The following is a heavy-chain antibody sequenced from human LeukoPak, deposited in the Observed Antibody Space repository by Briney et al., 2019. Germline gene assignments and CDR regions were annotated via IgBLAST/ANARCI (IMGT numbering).Heavy chain of an antibody. D-gene: IGHD6-13*01. V-gene: IGHV3-30*18. CDR2: ISYDGSNK. J-gene: IGHJ4*02. CDR1: GFTFSSYE. CDR3: AKEGLGSSWYPNYFDY. Sequence: GGSLRLSCAASGFTFSSYEMNWVRQAPGRGLEWVALISYDGSNKYYADFVKGRFTISRDSSKNTLYLQVNSLRAEDTAVYYCAKEGLGSSWYPNYFDYWGQGALVTVSS.